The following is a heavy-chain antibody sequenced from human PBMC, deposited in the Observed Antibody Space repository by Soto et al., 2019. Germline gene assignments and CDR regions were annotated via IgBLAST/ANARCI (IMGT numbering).Heavy chain of an antibody. CDR1: GYTFTSYA. D-gene: IGHD3-16*01. CDR2: INAGNGNT. V-gene: IGHV1-3*01. CDR3: ARGDFLTYDDY. J-gene: IGHJ4*02. Sequence: QVQLVQSGAEVKKPGASVKVSCKASGYTFTSYAMHWVRQAPGQRLEWMGWINAGNGNTKYSQKFQGRVTITRDTSASTAYMEMSSLRSEDTAVYYCARGDFLTYDDYWGQGTLVTVSS.